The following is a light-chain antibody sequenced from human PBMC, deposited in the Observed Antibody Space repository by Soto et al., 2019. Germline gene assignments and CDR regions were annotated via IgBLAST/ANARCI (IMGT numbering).Light chain of an antibody. CDR3: MQSTQLPPT. Sequence: EIVLTLSPATLSLSPGERATLSCRASQSVSSYLAWYQQKPGQAPRLLIYGASSRATGIPDRFSGSGSGTDFTLEISRVETDDVGIYYCMQSTQLPPTFGQGTRLENK. J-gene: IGKJ5*01. V-gene: IGKV3-11*01. CDR1: QSVSSY. CDR2: GAS.